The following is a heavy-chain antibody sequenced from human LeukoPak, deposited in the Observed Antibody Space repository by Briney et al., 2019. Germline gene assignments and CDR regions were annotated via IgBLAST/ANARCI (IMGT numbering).Heavy chain of an antibody. D-gene: IGHD6-19*01. J-gene: IGHJ1*01. CDR1: GFTFSSYA. CDR3: AKDSIGSSGWSGLWLDPEYFQH. CDR2: ISGSGGST. Sequence: GGSLRLSCAASGFTFSSYAMSWVRQAPGKGLEWVSAISGSGGSTYYADSVKGRFTISRDNSKNTLYLQMNSLRAEDTAVYYCAKDSIGSSGWSGLWLDPEYFQHWGQGTLVTVSS. V-gene: IGHV3-23*01.